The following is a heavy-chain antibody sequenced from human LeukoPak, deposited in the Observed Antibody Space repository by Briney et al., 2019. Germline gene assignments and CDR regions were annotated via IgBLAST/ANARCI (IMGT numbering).Heavy chain of an antibody. CDR2: ISSNGGST. V-gene: IGHV3-64D*09. J-gene: IGHJ1*01. D-gene: IGHD6-13*01. CDR3: VKDRGGIAAAGASYFQH. CDR1: GFTFSSYA. Sequence: PGGSLRLSCSASGFTFSSYAMHWVRQAPGKGLEYVSAISSNGGSTYYADSVKGRFTISRDNSKNALYLQMSSLRAEDTAVYYCVKDRGGIAAAGASYFQHWGQGTTVTVSS.